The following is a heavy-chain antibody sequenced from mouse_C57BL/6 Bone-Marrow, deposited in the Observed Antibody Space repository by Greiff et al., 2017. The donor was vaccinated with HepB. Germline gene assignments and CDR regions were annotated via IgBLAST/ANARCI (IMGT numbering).Heavy chain of an antibody. CDR1: GYTFTSYW. CDR3: ARRTLGQYYFDY. V-gene: IGHV1-69*01. J-gene: IGHJ2*01. Sequence: VQLQQPGAELVMPGASVKLSCKASGYTFTSYWMHWVKQRPGQGLEWIGEIDPSDSYTNYNQKFKGKSTLTVDKSSSTAYMQRSSLTSEDSAVYYCARRTLGQYYFDYWGQGTTLTVSS. D-gene: IGHD3-3*01. CDR2: IDPSDSYT.